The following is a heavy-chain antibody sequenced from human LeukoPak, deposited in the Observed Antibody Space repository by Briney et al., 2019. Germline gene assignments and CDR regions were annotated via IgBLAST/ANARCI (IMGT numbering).Heavy chain of an antibody. J-gene: IGHJ3*02. V-gene: IGHV4-59*11. Sequence: KTSETLSLTCTVSGGSISSHYWSWIRQPPGKGLEWIGYIYYSGSTNYNPSLKSRVTISVDTSKNQFSLKLSSVTAADTAVYYCAREVLNSYYYGSGSYYKMVNAFDIWGQGTMVTVSS. CDR3: AREVLNSYYYGSGSYYKMVNAFDI. CDR2: IYYSGST. CDR1: GGSISSHY. D-gene: IGHD3-10*01.